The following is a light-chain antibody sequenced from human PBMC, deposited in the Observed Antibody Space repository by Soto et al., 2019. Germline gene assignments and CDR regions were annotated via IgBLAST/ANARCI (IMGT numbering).Light chain of an antibody. CDR1: PSVSSN. CDR3: QQYNNWPPVT. CDR2: GAS. V-gene: IGKV3-15*01. J-gene: IGKJ2*01. Sequence: EIVMTQSPATLSVSPGERATLSCRASPSVSSNLAWYQQKPGQAPRLLIYGASTRATGIPARFSGSGSGTEFTLTISSLQSEDFAVCYCQQYNNWPPVTFGQGTKLEIK.